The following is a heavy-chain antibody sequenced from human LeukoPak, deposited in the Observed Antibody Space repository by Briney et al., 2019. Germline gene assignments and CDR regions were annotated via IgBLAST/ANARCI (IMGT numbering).Heavy chain of an antibody. Sequence: GGSLRLSCAASGFTFSSYWMSWVRQAPGKGLEWVANIKQDGSEKYYVDSVKGRFTISRDNAKNSLYLQMNSLRAEDTAVYYCAKIPQVATYTVPNFDFWGQGTLVTVSS. CDR3: AKIPQVATYTVPNFDF. J-gene: IGHJ4*02. CDR1: GFTFSSYW. V-gene: IGHV3-7*01. CDR2: IKQDGSEK. D-gene: IGHD3-16*01.